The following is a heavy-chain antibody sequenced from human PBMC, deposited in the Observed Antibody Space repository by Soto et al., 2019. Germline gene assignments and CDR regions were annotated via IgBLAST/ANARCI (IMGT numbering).Heavy chain of an antibody. CDR1: GGSISSNIYY. D-gene: IGHD3-22*01. Sequence: SETLSLTCTVSGGSISSNIYYWGLIRQPPGKGLEWIGNIHYSGSTYYDSSLKSRVTISVDTSKNQFSLKLSSVTAADTAVYYCASQHYYDSSGYYVVYWGQGTLVTVS. CDR3: ASQHYYDSSGYYVVY. V-gene: IGHV4-39*01. CDR2: IHYSGST. J-gene: IGHJ4*02.